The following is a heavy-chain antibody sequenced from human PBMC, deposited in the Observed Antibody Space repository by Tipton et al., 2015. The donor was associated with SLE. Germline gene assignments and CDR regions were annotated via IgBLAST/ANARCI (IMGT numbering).Heavy chain of an antibody. CDR1: GGSISSYY. CDR2: IYYSGST. J-gene: IGHJ1*01. D-gene: IGHD3-10*01. CDR3: ARVRGRGYFQH. V-gene: IGHV4-59*01. Sequence: TLSLTCTVSGGSISSYYWSWIRQPPGKGLEWIGYIYYSGSTNYNPSLKSRVTKSVDTSKNRFSLKLSSGTAADTAVYYCARVRGRGYFQHWGQGTLVTVSS.